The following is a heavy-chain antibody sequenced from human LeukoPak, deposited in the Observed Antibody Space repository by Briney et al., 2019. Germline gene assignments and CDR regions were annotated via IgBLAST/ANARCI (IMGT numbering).Heavy chain of an antibody. CDR1: GGSISSSSYY. Sequence: TLSLTCTVSGGSISSSSYYWGWIRQPPGTGLEWIGSIYYSGSTYYNPSLKSRVTISVDTSKNQFSLKLSSVTAADTAVYYCARHPIIVVVPAAKGGWFDPWGQGTLVTVSS. D-gene: IGHD2-2*01. J-gene: IGHJ5*02. CDR3: ARHPIIVVVPAAKGGWFDP. CDR2: IYYSGST. V-gene: IGHV4-39*01.